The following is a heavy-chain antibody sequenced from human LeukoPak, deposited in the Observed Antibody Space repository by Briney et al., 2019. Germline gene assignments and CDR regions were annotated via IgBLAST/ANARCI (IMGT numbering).Heavy chain of an antibody. CDR2: IKQDGSEK. J-gene: IGHJ1*01. Sequence: GGSLRLSCAASGFTFSSYWMSWVRQAPGKGLEWLANIKQDGSEKYYVDSVKGRFTISRDNAKNSLYLQMNSLRAEDTAVYYCASNYYDSSGYYRGYFQHWGQGTLVTVSS. D-gene: IGHD3-22*01. CDR3: ASNYYDSSGYYRGYFQH. V-gene: IGHV3-7*01. CDR1: GFTFSSYW.